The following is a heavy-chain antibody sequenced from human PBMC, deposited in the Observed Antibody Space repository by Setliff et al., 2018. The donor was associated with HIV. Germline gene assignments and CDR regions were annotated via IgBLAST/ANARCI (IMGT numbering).Heavy chain of an antibody. CDR3: ARVVYNSSGYYYLGAFDI. V-gene: IGHV4-38-2*01. CDR1: GYSISSGYY. J-gene: IGHJ3*02. CDR2: IHHGGST. D-gene: IGHD3-22*01. Sequence: ASETLSLTCAVSGYSISSGYYWGWIRQPPGKGLEWIGSIHHGGSTYSPSLKSRVTISLEPSKNQFSLKLSSVTAADTAVYYCARVVYNSSGYYYLGAFDIWGQGTMVTVSS.